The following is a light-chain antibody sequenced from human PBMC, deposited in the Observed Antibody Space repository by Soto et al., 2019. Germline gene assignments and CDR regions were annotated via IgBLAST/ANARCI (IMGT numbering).Light chain of an antibody. V-gene: IGKV1D-12*01. CDR2: TTS. Sequence: DIQMTQSPSSVSASVGDRVTITCRASQDINSWLAWYQQKPGKAPKLLIYTTSSLQSGVPSRFSGSGSGTDFSLTISSLQPEDFATYHCQQANSFPLTFGGGTKVEIK. CDR3: QQANSFPLT. CDR1: QDINSW. J-gene: IGKJ4*01.